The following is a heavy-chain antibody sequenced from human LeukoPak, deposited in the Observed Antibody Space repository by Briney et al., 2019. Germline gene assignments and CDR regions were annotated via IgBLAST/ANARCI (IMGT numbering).Heavy chain of an antibody. CDR2: INHSGST. V-gene: IGHV4-34*01. D-gene: IGHD3-10*01. Sequence: PSETLSLTCAVYGGSFSGYYWSWIRQPPGKGLEWIGEINHSGSTNYNPSLKSRVTISVDTSKNQFSLKLSSVTAADTAVYYCARKAGSITMVRGVRYAFDIWGQGTMVTVSS. CDR1: GGSFSGYY. J-gene: IGHJ3*02. CDR3: ARKAGSITMVRGVRYAFDI.